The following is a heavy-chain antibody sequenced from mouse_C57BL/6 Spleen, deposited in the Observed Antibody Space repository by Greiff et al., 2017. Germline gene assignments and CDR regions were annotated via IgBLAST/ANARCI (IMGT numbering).Heavy chain of an antibody. Sequence: EVMLVESGGGLVKPGGSLKLSCAASGFTFSSYAMSWVRQTPEKRLEWVATISDGGSFTYYPDNVKGRFTISRDNAKNNLYLQMSHLKSEDTAMYYGARDRENMANGGFAYWGQGTLVTVSA. CDR2: ISDGGSFT. CDR1: GFTFSSYA. J-gene: IGHJ3*01. V-gene: IGHV5-4*01. CDR3: ARDRENMANGGFAY. D-gene: IGHD4-1*01.